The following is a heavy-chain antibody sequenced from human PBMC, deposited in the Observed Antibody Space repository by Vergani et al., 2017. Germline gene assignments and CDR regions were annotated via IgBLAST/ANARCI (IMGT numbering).Heavy chain of an antibody. V-gene: IGHV3-23*01. CDR2: ISGSGGST. CDR3: AKNYCSSTSCQYYYYYMDV. CDR1: GFTFSSYA. Sequence: EVQLLESGGGLVQPGGSLRLSCAASGFTFSSYAMSWVRQAPGKGLEWVSAISGSGGSTYYADSVKGRFTISRDNSKNTLYLQMNSLRAEDTAVYYCAKNYCSSTSCQYYYYYMDVWGKGTTVTVSS. J-gene: IGHJ6*03. D-gene: IGHD2-2*01.